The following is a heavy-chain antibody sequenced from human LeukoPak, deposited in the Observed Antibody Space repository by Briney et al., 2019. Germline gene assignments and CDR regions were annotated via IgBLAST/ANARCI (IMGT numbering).Heavy chain of an antibody. Sequence: SSVKVSCKASGGTFSSYAISWVRPAPGQGLEWMGGIIPIFGTANYAQKFQGRVTITADESTSTAYMELSSLRSEDTAVYYCARGHYDILTGLRNFDYWGQGTLVTVSS. D-gene: IGHD3-9*01. CDR3: ARGHYDILTGLRNFDY. V-gene: IGHV1-69*01. CDR1: GGTFSSYA. CDR2: IIPIFGTA. J-gene: IGHJ4*02.